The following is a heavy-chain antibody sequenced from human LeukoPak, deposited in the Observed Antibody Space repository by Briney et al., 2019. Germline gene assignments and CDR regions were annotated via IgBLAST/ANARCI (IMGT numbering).Heavy chain of an antibody. Sequence: PSETLSLTCAVYGGSFSGYYWSWIRQPPGKGLDWIGEINHSGSTNCNPSLKSRVTMSVDTSKNQFSVKLSSVTAADTAVYYCARGGSCSSTTCYVSDAFDIWGQGTMVTVSS. J-gene: IGHJ3*02. CDR2: INHSGST. V-gene: IGHV4-34*01. CDR3: ARGGSCSSTTCYVSDAFDI. D-gene: IGHD2-2*01. CDR1: GGSFSGYY.